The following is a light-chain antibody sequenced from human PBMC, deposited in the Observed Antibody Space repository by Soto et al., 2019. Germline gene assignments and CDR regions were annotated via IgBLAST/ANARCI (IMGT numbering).Light chain of an antibody. CDR3: SSYPTTSTYV. CDR1: NSDVGGYDY. J-gene: IGLJ1*01. V-gene: IGLV2-14*01. CDR2: EVT. Sequence: QSALTQPASVSGSPGQSITISCTGTNSDVGGYDYVSWYQQHPDKAPKFMIYEVTNRPSGVSHRFSGSKSGNTASLTISGLQAEDEADYYCSSYPTTSTYVFGTGTKVTVL.